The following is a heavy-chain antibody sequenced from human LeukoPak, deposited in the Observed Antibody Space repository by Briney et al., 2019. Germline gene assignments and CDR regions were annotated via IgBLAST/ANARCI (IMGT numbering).Heavy chain of an antibody. CDR3: ARALRYDFWSGYLPFDY. V-gene: IGHV1-2*02. CDR1: GYTFTGYY. CDR2: INPNSGGT. J-gene: IGHJ4*02. D-gene: IGHD3-3*01. Sequence: ASVKVSCKASGYTFTGYYMHWVRQAPGQGLEWMGWINPNSGGTNYAQKFQGRVTMTRDTSISTAYMELSRLRSDDTAVYYCARALRYDFWSGYLPFDYWGQGTLVTVSS.